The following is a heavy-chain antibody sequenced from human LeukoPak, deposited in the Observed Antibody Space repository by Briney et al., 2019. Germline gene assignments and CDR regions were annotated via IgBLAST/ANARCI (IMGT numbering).Heavy chain of an antibody. V-gene: IGHV4-59*08. J-gene: IGHJ4*02. D-gene: IGHD1/OR15-1a*01. CDR1: GGSISNYY. CDR2: IYYSGST. CDR3: ARRSTNGPPYYLEY. Sequence: SEALSLTCTVSGGSISNYYWTWIRQPPGKGLEWIGYIYYSGSTNYNPSLKSRVSISVDTSNNQFSLKLNSVTAADTAVYYCARRSTNGPPYYLEYWGQGTPVTVSS.